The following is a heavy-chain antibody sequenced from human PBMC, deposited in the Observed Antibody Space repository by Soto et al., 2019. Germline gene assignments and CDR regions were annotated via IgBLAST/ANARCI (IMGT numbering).Heavy chain of an antibody. V-gene: IGHV1-69*13. CDR1: GGTFSIYA. CDR2: IIPIFGTA. Sequence: ASVKVSCKASGGTFSIYAISWVRQAPGQGLEWMGGIIPIFGTANYAQKFQGRVTITADESTSTAYMELSSLRSEDTAVYYCARGSYCSGGSCYSGPSYYYYGMDVWGQGTTVTVSS. D-gene: IGHD2-15*01. J-gene: IGHJ6*02. CDR3: ARGSYCSGGSCYSGPSYYYYGMDV.